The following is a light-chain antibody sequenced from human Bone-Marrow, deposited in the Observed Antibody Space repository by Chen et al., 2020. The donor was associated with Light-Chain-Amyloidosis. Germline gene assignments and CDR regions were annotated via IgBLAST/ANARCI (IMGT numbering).Light chain of an antibody. Sequence: SYVLHQPSSVSVAPGQTATFACGGNNIGSTSVHWYQHTPGQAPLLVVYDDSDRPSGIPERLSGSNSGNTATLTISRVEAGDEADYYCQVWDRSSDRPVFGGGTKLTVL. CDR2: DDS. CDR1: NIGSTS. J-gene: IGLJ3*02. V-gene: IGLV3-21*02. CDR3: QVWDRSSDRPV.